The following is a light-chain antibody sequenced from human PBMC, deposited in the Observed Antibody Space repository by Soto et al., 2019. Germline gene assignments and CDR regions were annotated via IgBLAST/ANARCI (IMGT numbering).Light chain of an antibody. V-gene: IGKV1-39*01. CDR2: AAS. CDR1: QSMSSY. J-gene: IGKJ2*01. Sequence: DIQMTQSPSSLSASVGDRVTITCRASQSMSSYLNWYQQKPGKAPKLLIYAASSLQSGVPSRFSGSGSGTDFTLTISTLQPEDFATYYCQQSDSIPYTFGQGTKVEIK. CDR3: QQSDSIPYT.